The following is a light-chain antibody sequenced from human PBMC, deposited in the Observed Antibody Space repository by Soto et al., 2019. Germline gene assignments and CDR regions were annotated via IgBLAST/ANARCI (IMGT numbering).Light chain of an antibody. Sequence: QSVLTQPPSASGTPGQRVTISCSGSSSNIGSNTVNWYQQLPGTAPKLLIYSNTERPSGVPDRFSGSKSGTSASLAISGLQSEDGADYCCATWDDSLNAYVFGTGTKVTVL. CDR3: ATWDDSLNAYV. V-gene: IGLV1-44*01. CDR1: SSNIGSNT. CDR2: SNT. J-gene: IGLJ1*01.